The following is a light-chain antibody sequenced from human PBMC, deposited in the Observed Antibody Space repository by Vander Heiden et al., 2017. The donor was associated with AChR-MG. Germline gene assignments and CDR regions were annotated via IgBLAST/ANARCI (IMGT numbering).Light chain of an antibody. CDR3: CSYAGSTTWV. V-gene: IGLV2-23*02. Sequence: QSALTQPASVSGSPGQSITISCTGTDSDVGRYNLVSWYQKHPSKAPKLMIYEVTKRPSGVANRFSGSKSGNTAFLTISGLQTEDDADYYCCSYAGSTTWVFGGGTKLTVL. CDR1: DSDVGRYNL. J-gene: IGLJ3*02. CDR2: EVT.